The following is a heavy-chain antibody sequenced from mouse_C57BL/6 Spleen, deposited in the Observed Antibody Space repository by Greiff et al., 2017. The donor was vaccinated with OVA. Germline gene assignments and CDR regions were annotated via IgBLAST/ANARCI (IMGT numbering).Heavy chain of an antibody. J-gene: IGHJ2*01. CDR3: ARGAVGYFDY. V-gene: IGHV1-64*01. CDR2: IHPNRGST. D-gene: IGHD1-1*01. Sequence: QVPLQQPGAELVKPGASVTLSCKASGYTFTSYCMHWVKQRPVPGLEWIGMIHPNRGSTNYNENFKSKATLTVDKSASTAYMQLSSLTSEDSAVYYGARGAVGYFDYWGQGTTLTVSS. CDR1: GYTFTSYC.